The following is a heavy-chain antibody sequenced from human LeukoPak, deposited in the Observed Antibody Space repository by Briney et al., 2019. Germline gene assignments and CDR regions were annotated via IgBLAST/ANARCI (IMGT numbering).Heavy chain of an antibody. J-gene: IGHJ4*02. V-gene: IGHV4-61*02. CDR3: ARGSLREQQTDY. CDR1: GGSISSGSYY. CDR2: IYTSGST. D-gene: IGHD6-13*01. Sequence: SETLSLTCTVSGGSISSGSYYWSWIRQPAGKGLEWIGRIYTSGSTNYNPSLKSRVTISVDTSKNQFSLKLSSVTAADTAVYYCARGSLREQQTDYRGQGTLVTVSS.